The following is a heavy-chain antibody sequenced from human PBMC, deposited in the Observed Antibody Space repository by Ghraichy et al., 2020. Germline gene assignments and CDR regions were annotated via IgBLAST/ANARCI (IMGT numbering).Heavy chain of an antibody. CDR3: AILSVTRGDY. D-gene: IGHD4-23*01. V-gene: IGHV4-39*01. CDR2: IYYSGST. CDR1: GGSISSSSYY. J-gene: IGHJ4*02. Sequence: SETLSLTCTVSGGSISSSSYYWGWIRQPPGKGLEWIGSIYYSGSTYYNPSLKSRVTISVDTSKNQFSLKLSSVTAADTAVYYCAILSVTRGDYWGQGTLVTVSS.